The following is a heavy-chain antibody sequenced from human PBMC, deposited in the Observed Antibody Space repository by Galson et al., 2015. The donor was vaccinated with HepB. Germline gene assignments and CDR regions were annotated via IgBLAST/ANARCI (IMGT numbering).Heavy chain of an antibody. V-gene: IGHV1-8*02. CDR2: MNPNSGNT. J-gene: IGHJ6*03. Sequence: SYDINWVRQATGQGLEWMGWMNPNSGNTGYAQKFQGRVTMTRNTSISTAYMELSSLRSEDTAVYYCARLADTAMVYYYYYYRDVWGKGTTVTVSS. CDR1: SYD. D-gene: IGHD5-18*01. CDR3: ARLADTAMVYYYYYYRDV.